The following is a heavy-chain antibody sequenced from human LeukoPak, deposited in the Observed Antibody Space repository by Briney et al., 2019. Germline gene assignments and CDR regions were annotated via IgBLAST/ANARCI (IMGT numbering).Heavy chain of an antibody. V-gene: IGHV3-21*01. CDR3: ARDKAWDKNMVALSH. J-gene: IGHJ4*02. CDR2: ITSSSTYA. CDR1: GFSFSSYN. D-gene: IGHD2-15*01. Sequence: GGSLRLSCAASGFSFSSYNMNWVRQAPGKGLEWVSSITSSSTYAFYADSVKGRFTISRDNSKNTVSLQMNSLRAEDTAVYFCARDKAWDKNMVALSHWGQGTLVTVSS.